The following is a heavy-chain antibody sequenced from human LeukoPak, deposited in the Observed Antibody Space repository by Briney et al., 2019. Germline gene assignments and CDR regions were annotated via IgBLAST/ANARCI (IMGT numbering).Heavy chain of an antibody. V-gene: IGHV4-34*01. CDR1: GGSFSGFY. CDR2: IHHSGST. J-gene: IGHJ6*03. CDR3: VRSPYYYYHMDV. Sequence: SETLSLTCAVYGGSFSGFYWSWIRQPPGKGLEWIGEIHHSGSTYYNPSLKSRVILSVDTSKNQFSLKLSSVTAADTAVYYCVRSPYYYYHMDVWGKGTSVTVSS.